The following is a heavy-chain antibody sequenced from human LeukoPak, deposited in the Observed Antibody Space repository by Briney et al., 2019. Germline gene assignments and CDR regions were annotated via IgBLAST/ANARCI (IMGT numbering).Heavy chain of an antibody. Sequence: ASVKVSCKASGYTFTSYYMHWVRQAPGQGLEWMGIINPSGGSTSYAQKFQGRVTMTRDMSTSTVYMELSSLRSEDTAVYYCARVAADYYYYTDVWGKGTTVTVSS. CDR1: GYTFTSYY. J-gene: IGHJ6*03. V-gene: IGHV1-46*01. D-gene: IGHD2-15*01. CDR2: INPSGGST. CDR3: ARVAADYYYYTDV.